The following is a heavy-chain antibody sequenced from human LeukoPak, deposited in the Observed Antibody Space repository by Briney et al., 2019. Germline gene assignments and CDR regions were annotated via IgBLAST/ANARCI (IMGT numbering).Heavy chain of an antibody. CDR2: ISSSSSYI. CDR3: ARDSGYSYGSLDY. Sequence: GGSLRLSCAASGFNFSSYNMNWVRQAPGKGLEWVSSISSSSSYIYYADSVKGRFTISRDNAKNSLYLQMNSLRAEDTAVYYCARDSGYSYGSLDYWGQGTLVTVSS. CDR1: GFNFSSYN. J-gene: IGHJ4*02. V-gene: IGHV3-21*01. D-gene: IGHD5-18*01.